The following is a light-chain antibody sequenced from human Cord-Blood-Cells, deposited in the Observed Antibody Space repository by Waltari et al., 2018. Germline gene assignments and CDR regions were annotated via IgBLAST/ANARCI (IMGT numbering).Light chain of an antibody. V-gene: IGLV3-1*01. CDR2: QDS. J-gene: IGLJ3*02. CDR3: QAWDSSTWV. CDR1: KLGDKY. Sequence: SYELTQPPSVSVSPGQTASITCSGDKLGDKYACWYQQKPGQSPVLVIYQDSKRPSGIPGRFSGSNSGNTVTLTISGTQAMDEADYYCQAWDSSTWVFGGGTKLTVL.